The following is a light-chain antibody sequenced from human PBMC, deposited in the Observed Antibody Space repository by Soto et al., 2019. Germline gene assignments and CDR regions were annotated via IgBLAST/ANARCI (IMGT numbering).Light chain of an antibody. CDR3: QQYGSSPPRT. V-gene: IGKV3-20*01. CDR2: GAS. J-gene: IGKJ1*01. CDR1: QSVSNDF. Sequence: EIVLTHSPGILSLSPGERATLSCRAIQSVSNDFLAWHQQKPGQAPRLLIYGASTRATDVPDRFSGSGSGADFTLTISRLEPEDFAVYYCQQYGSSPPRTFGQGTKVDIK.